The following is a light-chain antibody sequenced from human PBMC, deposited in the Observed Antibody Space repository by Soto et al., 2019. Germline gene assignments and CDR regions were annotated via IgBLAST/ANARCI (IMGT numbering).Light chain of an antibody. CDR1: QSVSSE. J-gene: IGKJ1*01. CDR2: GAS. V-gene: IGKV3-15*01. CDR3: QQYNTRPRT. Sequence: EILMTEPPASLSVSPGDRAPLSCMASQSVSSELAWYHQTPGQAPRLLISGASIRATGIPARSSGSGSGTEFTLTISSLQAEDFADYYCQQYNTRPRTFGQGTKVDIK.